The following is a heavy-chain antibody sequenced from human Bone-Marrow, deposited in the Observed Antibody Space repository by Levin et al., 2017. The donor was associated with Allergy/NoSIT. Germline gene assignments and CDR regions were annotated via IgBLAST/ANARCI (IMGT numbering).Heavy chain of an antibody. D-gene: IGHD3-9*01. CDR3: ATAPVVYDVLAGSYEFEGPVY. V-gene: IGHV3-15*01. Sequence: GGSLRLSCIASGFTFSNTWMSWVRQAPGKGLEWVGRIRRKTDVGTTGYAAPVQGRFTISRDDSKNTLFLDMKSLRTEDTAVYYCATAPVVYDVLAGSYEFEGPVYWGQGTLVTVSS. CDR1: GFTFSNTW. CDR2: IRRKTDVGTT. J-gene: IGHJ4*02.